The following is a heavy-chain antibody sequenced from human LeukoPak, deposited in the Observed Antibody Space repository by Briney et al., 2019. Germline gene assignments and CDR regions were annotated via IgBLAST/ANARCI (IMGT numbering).Heavy chain of an antibody. Sequence: ASVKVSCKASGYTFIGCYLHWVRQAPGQGLEWMGRINPNIGDTNYAQSFQGRVTMTRDTSISTAYLELSRLTSDDTAIYYCARDHPDCSGDSCYSWGQGTLVTVSS. CDR2: INPNIGDT. J-gene: IGHJ4*02. V-gene: IGHV1-2*06. D-gene: IGHD2-15*01. CDR1: GYTFIGCY. CDR3: ARDHPDCSGDSCYS.